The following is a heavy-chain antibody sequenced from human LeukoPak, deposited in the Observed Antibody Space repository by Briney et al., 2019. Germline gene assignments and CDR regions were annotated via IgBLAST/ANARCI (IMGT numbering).Heavy chain of an antibody. CDR3: ARGLLWFGEDFDY. V-gene: IGHV3-23*01. Sequence: GGSLRLSCAASGFTFSSYGMSWVRQAPGKGLEWVSAISGSGGSTYYADSVKGRFTISRDNAKNSLYLQMNSLRAEDTAVYYCARGLLWFGEDFDYWGQGTLVTVSS. D-gene: IGHD3-10*01. CDR2: ISGSGGST. J-gene: IGHJ4*02. CDR1: GFTFSSYG.